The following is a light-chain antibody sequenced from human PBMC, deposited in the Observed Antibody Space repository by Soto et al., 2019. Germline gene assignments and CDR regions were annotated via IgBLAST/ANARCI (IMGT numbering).Light chain of an antibody. V-gene: IGKV4-1*01. CDR3: QQYLSYPLT. J-gene: IGKJ4*01. CDR1: QTISYTSINKTY. CDR2: WAS. Sequence: DIVMTQSPDSLAVSLGERATISCKSSQTISYTSINKTYLAWYQQRPGQPPKLLIYWASIRGSGVPDRLSGSGFGTDFTLTISSLQTEDVAVYYCQQYLSYPLTFGGGTKVEVK.